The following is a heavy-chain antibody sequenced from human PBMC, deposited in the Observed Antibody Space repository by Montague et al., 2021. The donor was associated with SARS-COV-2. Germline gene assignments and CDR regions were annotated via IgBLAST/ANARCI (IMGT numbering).Heavy chain of an antibody. CDR3: AKRYCRGGSCYSGFDP. CDR1: GFTFSSYA. Sequence: SLKLSCAASGFTFSSYAMRWVRQAPGKGLEWVSAISGSGGSIYYXDSVKGRFTISRDNSKNTLYLQMNSLRAEDTAVYYCAKRYCRGGSCYSGFDPWGQGTLVTVSS. V-gene: IGHV3-23*01. J-gene: IGHJ5*02. D-gene: IGHD2-15*01. CDR2: ISGSGGSI.